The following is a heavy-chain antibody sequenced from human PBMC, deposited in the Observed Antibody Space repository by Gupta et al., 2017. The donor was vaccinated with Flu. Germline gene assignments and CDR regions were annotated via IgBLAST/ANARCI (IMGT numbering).Heavy chain of an antibody. CDR3: AAATQYSSVSLFDS. J-gene: IGHJ4*02. V-gene: IGHV3-15*01. CDR2: SKSKSDGGTT. D-gene: IGHD6-19*01. CDR1: GFTFSEAW. Sequence: EVQLVASWGGVINLGGSLRLSCSASGFTFSEAWLSWVSLVPGRGLEWVARSKSKSDGGTTNYVAPVKGRFSMSRDDSKNTVYLQMNSLKIEDTGVYFCAAATQYSSVSLFDSWGQGVLVTVSS.